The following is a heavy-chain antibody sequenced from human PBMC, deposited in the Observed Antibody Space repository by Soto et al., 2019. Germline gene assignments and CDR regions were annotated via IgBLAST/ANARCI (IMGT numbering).Heavy chain of an antibody. CDR3: AVPAAIKHYYGMDV. Sequence: SETLSLTCTVSGGSISSGGYYWSWIRQPPGKGLEWIGYIYYSGSTYYNPSLKSRVTISVDTSKNHFSLKLSSVTAADTAVYYCAVPAAIKHYYGMDVWGQGTTVTVPS. CDR1: GGSISSGGYY. V-gene: IGHV4-30-4*01. J-gene: IGHJ6*02. D-gene: IGHD2-2*02. CDR2: IYYSGST.